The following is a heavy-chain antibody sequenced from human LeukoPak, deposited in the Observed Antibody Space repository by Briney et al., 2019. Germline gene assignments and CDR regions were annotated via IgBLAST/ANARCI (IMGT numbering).Heavy chain of an antibody. D-gene: IGHD1-1*01. V-gene: IGHV3-23*01. CDR2: LGRSSKT. CDR1: GFSFSDYS. J-gene: IGHJ6*02. CDR3: ATYINWVAGDV. Sequence: PGGSLRLSCAASGFSFSDYSMSWVRQAPGKGLEWVAGLGRSSKTYYADSVKGRFSISRDNSKDTVYLQMNSLRAEDTAVYHCATYINWVAGDVWGQGTTVTVSS.